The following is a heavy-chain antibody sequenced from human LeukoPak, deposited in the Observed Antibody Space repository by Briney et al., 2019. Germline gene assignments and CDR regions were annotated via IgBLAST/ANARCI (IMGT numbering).Heavy chain of an antibody. V-gene: IGHV3-30*18. J-gene: IGHJ4*02. D-gene: IGHD5-24*01. CDR3: AKDSRWYSDDDY. Sequence: GRSLRLSGAASGFTFSSYGMHWVSQAPGKGLEWVAVISYDGSNKYYADSVKGRFTISRDNSKNTLYLQMNSLRAEDTAVYYCAKDSRWYSDDDYWGQGTLVTVSS. CDR2: ISYDGSNK. CDR1: GFTFSSYG.